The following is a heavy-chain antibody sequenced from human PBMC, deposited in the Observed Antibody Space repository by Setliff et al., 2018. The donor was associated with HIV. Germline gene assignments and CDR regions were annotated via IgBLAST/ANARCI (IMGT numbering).Heavy chain of an antibody. V-gene: IGHV4-59*04. CDR3: ASGYQYDSSGYYYVTPIDY. Sequence: LSLTCKVSGGSISSYYWSWIRQPPGKGLEWIGSIYYTGSANYNPSLKSRVTMSVDTSKNQFSLKLSSVTAADTAVYYCASGYQYDSSGYYYVTPIDYWGQGTLVTVSS. CDR2: IYYTGSA. D-gene: IGHD3-22*01. CDR1: GGSISSYY. J-gene: IGHJ4*02.